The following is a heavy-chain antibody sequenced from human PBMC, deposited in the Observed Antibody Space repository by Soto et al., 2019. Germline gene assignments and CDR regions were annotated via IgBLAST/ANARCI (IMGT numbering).Heavy chain of an antibody. CDR2: ISASGAYT. V-gene: IGHV3-23*01. CDR1: GFTFNNYA. CDR3: AKEVIAARPYYFDH. J-gene: IGHJ4*02. D-gene: IGHD6-6*01. Sequence: GRSLRLSCAASGFTFNNYAVSWARQTPGKGLEWVATISASGAYTFYADSVKGRFTISRDNSQNTLFLHMRSLRAGDTATYYCAKEVIAARPYYFDHWGQGTLVTVSS.